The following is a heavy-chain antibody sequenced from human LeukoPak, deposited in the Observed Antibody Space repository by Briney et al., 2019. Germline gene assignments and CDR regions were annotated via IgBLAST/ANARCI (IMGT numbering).Heavy chain of an antibody. CDR2: IYYSGST. V-gene: IGHV4-31*03. J-gene: IGHJ6*02. CDR1: GGSISSGGYY. CDR3: ARHLRGDTAMVYYYYGMDV. Sequence: KTSETLSLTCTVSGGSISSGGYYWSWIRQHPGKGLEWIGYIYYSGSTYYNPSLKSRVTISVDTSKNQFSLKLSSVTAADTAVYYCARHLRGDTAMVYYYYGMDVWGQGTTVTVSS. D-gene: IGHD5-18*01.